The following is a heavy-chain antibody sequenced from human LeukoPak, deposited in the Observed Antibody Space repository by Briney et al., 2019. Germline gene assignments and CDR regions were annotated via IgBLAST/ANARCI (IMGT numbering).Heavy chain of an antibody. CDR3: ARDPGIAAAPDY. CDR1: GFTLSSYR. V-gene: IGHV3-30*03. CDR2: ISYDGSNK. Sequence: PAGSLRLSYAASGFTLSSYRMHWVRQAPAKGLEWVAVISYDGSNKYYADSVKGRFTLSRDHSKNTLYLQMNSLGAEDTAVYYCARDPGIAAAPDYWGQGTLVTVSS. D-gene: IGHD6-13*01. J-gene: IGHJ4*02.